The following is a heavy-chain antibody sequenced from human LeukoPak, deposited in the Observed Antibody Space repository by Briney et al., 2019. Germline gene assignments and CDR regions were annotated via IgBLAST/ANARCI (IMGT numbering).Heavy chain of an antibody. Sequence: GGSLRLSCAASGFTFSTYWMSWARQAPGKGLEWVANINQDGDEKYYVVSVTGRFTVSRGNAKNSLYLQMNSLRAEDTAVYYCAIAVDSISGTGDTFDIWGQGTMVTVSS. J-gene: IGHJ3*02. CDR2: INQDGDEK. V-gene: IGHV3-7*01. CDR1: GFTFSTYW. CDR3: AIAVDSISGTGDTFDI. D-gene: IGHD3-3*01.